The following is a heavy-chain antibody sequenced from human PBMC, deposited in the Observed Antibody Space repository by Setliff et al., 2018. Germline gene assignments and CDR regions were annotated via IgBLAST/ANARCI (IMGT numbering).Heavy chain of an antibody. J-gene: IGHJ4*02. CDR3: ARAFGLQYYFDY. CDR1: GGSITNYY. CDR2: IYYSGST. V-gene: IGHV4-59*01. D-gene: IGHD3-16*01. Sequence: PSETLSLTCTVSGGSITNYYWSWIRQPPGKGLEWIGYIYYSGSTNYNPSLKSRVSISVDTSNNQFSLKLNSVTAADTAVYYCARAFGLQYYFDYWGQGTLVTVSS.